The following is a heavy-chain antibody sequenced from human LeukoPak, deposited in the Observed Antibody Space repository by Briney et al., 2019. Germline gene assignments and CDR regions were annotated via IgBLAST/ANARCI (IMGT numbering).Heavy chain of an antibody. J-gene: IGHJ4*02. CDR1: GYTFIDYY. CDR3: ARLLAYRILTGYYTDDY. Sequence: GASVKVSCKTSGYTFIDYYIHWVRQAPGQGLEWMGWINPNSGGTNYARKFQGRVTMTRDTSISTAYMELTRLRSDDTAIYYCARLLAYRILTGYYTDDYWGQGTLVTVSS. V-gene: IGHV1-2*02. D-gene: IGHD3-9*01. CDR2: INPNSGGT.